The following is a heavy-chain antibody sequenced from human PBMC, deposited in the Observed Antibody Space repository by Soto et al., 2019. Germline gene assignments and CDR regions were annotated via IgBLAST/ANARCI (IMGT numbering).Heavy chain of an antibody. CDR1: GFTFSSYS. J-gene: IGHJ6*02. D-gene: IGHD3-22*01. Sequence: EVQLVESEGSLVKPGGSLRLSCAASGFTFSSYSMNWVRQAPGKGLEWVSSISCSTSYIYYADSVKGRFTISRDNAKNSLYLQMNSLRAEDTAVYYCARVVDYCDPYYYYGMDVWGQGTTVTVSS. CDR2: ISCSTSYI. CDR3: ARVVDYCDPYYYYGMDV. V-gene: IGHV3-21*01.